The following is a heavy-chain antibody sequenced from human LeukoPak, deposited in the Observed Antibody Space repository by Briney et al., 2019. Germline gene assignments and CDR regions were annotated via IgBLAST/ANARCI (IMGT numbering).Heavy chain of an antibody. D-gene: IGHD3-10*01. CDR3: ARLSNYYGSGSYYSPGYYFDY. Sequence: SETLSLTCTVSGGSISSYDWSWIRQPAGKGLEWIGRIYTSGSTNYNPSLKSRVTMSVDTSKNHFPLKLSFVTAADTDVYYCARLSNYYGSGSYYSPGYYFDYWGQGTLVTVSS. CDR1: GGSISSYD. CDR2: IYTSGST. J-gene: IGHJ4*02. V-gene: IGHV4-4*07.